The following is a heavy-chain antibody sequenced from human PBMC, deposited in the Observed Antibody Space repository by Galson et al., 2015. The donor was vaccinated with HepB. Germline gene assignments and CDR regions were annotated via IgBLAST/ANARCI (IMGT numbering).Heavy chain of an antibody. CDR2: VYYSGTT. CDR1: GDSISSSINFY. V-gene: IGHV4-39*07. Sequence: SETLSLTCTVSGDSISSSINFYWGWIRHTPGKGLEWIASVYYSGTTFDNPSLKSRVTMSVDTSKNQFSLDLSSVTAADTAVYYCARMGVEDFWSGWAGNYFDSWGQGTLVTVSS. CDR3: ARMGVEDFWSGWAGNYFDS. D-gene: IGHD3-3*01. J-gene: IGHJ4*02.